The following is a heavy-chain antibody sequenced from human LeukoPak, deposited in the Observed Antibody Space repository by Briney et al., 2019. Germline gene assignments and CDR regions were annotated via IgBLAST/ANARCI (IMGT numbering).Heavy chain of an antibody. J-gene: IGHJ4*02. CDR1: GFTFSSYG. CDR3: AKFYGYCSSTSCFDY. V-gene: IGHV3-30*18. D-gene: IGHD2-2*03. Sequence: PGGSLRLSCAASGFTFSSYGMHWVRQAPGKGLEWVAVISYDGSSKYYADSVKGRFTISRDNSKNALYLQMNSLRAEDTAVYYCAKFYGYCSSTSCFDYWGQGTLVTVSS. CDR2: ISYDGSSK.